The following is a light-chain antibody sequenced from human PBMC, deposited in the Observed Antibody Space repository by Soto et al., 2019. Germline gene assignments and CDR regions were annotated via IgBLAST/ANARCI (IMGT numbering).Light chain of an antibody. J-gene: IGKJ1*01. V-gene: IGKV1-39*01. CDR2: AAS. Sequence: DIRRNQNPASLSGTVGDRVTIAGRASQSISTYFNWQQQTPEKAPNLLIYAASSLQSVVPSRVSGSACGTDSTLTISSLQHEDVATYYLQQSYSTPWTFGRGTKVDIK. CDR3: QQSYSTPWT. CDR1: QSISTY.